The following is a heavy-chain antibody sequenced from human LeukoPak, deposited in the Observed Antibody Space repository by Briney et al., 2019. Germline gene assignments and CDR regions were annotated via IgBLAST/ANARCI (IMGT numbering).Heavy chain of an antibody. CDR3: AKGNYYDSSGYPLPFDY. CDR2: ISYDGSNK. Sequence: GGSLRLSCAASEFSVGSNYMTWVRQAPGKGLEWVAVISYDGSNKYYADSVKGRFTISRDNSKNTLYLQMNSLRAEDTAVYYCAKGNYYDSSGYPLPFDYWGQGTLVTVSS. D-gene: IGHD3-22*01. CDR1: EFSVGSNY. V-gene: IGHV3-30*18. J-gene: IGHJ4*02.